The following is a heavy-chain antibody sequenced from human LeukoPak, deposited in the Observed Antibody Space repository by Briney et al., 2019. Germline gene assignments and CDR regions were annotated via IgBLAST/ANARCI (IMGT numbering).Heavy chain of an antibody. CDR1: GFTFSSYG. Sequence: GGSLRLSCAASGFTFSSYGMHWVRQAPGKGLEWVAVISYDGSNKYYADSVKGRFTISRDNSKNTLYLQMNSLKIEDTAVYYCTRLRGEKASGDYWGQGTLVTVSS. J-gene: IGHJ4*02. CDR3: TRLRGEKASGDY. D-gene: IGHD3-10*01. CDR2: ISYDGSNK. V-gene: IGHV3-30*03.